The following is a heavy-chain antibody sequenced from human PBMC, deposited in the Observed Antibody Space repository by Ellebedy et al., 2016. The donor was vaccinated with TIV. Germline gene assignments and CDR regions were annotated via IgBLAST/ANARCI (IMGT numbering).Heavy chain of an antibody. V-gene: IGHV3-30*03. D-gene: IGHD3-10*01. CDR2: ISSDGSNK. CDR1: GFTFRSHG. J-gene: IGHJ4*02. Sequence: GESLRLSXVASGFTFRSHGIYWVRQAPGKGLEWVAVISSDGSNKYYADSVKGRFTIPGDNSKNTLYLQMNSLRTDDMAVYYCARGGSSGSSDYWGQGTLVTVSS. CDR3: ARGGSSGSSDY.